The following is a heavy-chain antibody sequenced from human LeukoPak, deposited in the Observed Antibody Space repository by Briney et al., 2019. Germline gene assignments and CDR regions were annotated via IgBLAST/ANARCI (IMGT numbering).Heavy chain of an antibody. Sequence: PGGSLRLSCAASEFTFSSYWMSWVRQAPGKGLEWVANIKQDGSEKYYVDSVKGRFTISRDNAENSLYLQMNSLRADDTAVYYCARSARLMKGVVEVTALDDWGQGTLVTVSS. D-gene: IGHD3-3*01. V-gene: IGHV3-7*01. J-gene: IGHJ4*02. CDR1: EFTFSSYW. CDR2: IKQDGSEK. CDR3: ARSARLMKGVVEVTALDD.